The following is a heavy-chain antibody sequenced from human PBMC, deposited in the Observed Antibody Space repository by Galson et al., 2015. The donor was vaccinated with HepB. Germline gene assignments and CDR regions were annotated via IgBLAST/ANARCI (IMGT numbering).Heavy chain of an antibody. CDR1: GYSFTSYW. CDR3: ARPAYCGGDCYFGNWYFDL. D-gene: IGHD2-21*01. J-gene: IGHJ2*01. V-gene: IGHV5-51*03. CDR2: IYPGDSDT. Sequence: SGAEVKKPGESLKISCKGSGYSFTSYWIGWVRQMPGKGLEWMGIIYPGDSDTRYSPSFQGQVTISADKSISTAYLQWSSLKASDTAMYYCARPAYCGGDCYFGNWYFDLWGRGTLVTVSS.